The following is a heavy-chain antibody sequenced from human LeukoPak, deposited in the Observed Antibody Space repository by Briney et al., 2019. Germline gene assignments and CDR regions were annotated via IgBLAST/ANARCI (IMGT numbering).Heavy chain of an antibody. J-gene: IGHJ4*02. Sequence: PGGSLRLSCAASGFTFSNYAMTWVRQAPGKGLEWVSGISGSGGSTYYADSVKGRFTISRDNSKNTVYLQMNSLRAEDTAVYYCAKKRGSSVTTIDNWGQGTLVTVSS. D-gene: IGHD5-12*01. CDR3: AKKRGSSVTTIDN. CDR2: ISGSGGST. CDR1: GFTFSNYA. V-gene: IGHV3-23*01.